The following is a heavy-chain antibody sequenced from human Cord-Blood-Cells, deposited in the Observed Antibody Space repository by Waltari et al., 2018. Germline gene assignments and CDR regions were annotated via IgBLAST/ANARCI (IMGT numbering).Heavy chain of an antibody. J-gene: IGHJ2*01. CDR2: MNPNSGNT. Sequence: QVQLVQSGAEVKKPGASVKVSCKASGYTFTSYDINWVRQATGQGLEWMGWMNPNSGNTGYAQKFQGRVTMTRNTSISTAYMELSSLRSEDTAVYYCARAPLTGEVMDWYVDLWGRGTLVTVSS. D-gene: IGHD7-27*01. V-gene: IGHV1-8*01. CDR1: GYTFTSYD. CDR3: ARAPLTGEVMDWYVDL.